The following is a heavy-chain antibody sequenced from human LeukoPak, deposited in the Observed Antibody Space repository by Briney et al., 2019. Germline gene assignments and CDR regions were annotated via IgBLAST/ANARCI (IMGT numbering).Heavy chain of an antibody. CDR1: GDSISSRSHY. V-gene: IGHV4-39*02. CDR2: VYSSGIT. CDR3: ARDPFGEGGINY. Sequence: SETLSLTCNVSGDSISSRSHYWGWVRQPPGKRLEWIGTVYSSGITWYNPSLKSRVIISVDMSKNQFSLKLTSVTAADTAVYYCARDPFGEGGINYWGQGTLVTVSS. D-gene: IGHD3-10*01. J-gene: IGHJ4*02.